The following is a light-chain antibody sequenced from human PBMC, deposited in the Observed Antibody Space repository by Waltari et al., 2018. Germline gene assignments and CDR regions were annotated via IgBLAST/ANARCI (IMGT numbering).Light chain of an antibody. CDR1: QSVSSY. V-gene: IGKV3-11*01. CDR2: DAS. CDR3: QQRSNWPPLT. Sequence: EIVLTQSPATLSLPPREIAPLSCRASQSVSSYLAWYQQKPGQAPRLLIYDASNRATGIPARFSGSGSGTDFTLTISSLEPEDFAVYYCQQRSNWPPLTFGGGTKVEIK. J-gene: IGKJ4*01.